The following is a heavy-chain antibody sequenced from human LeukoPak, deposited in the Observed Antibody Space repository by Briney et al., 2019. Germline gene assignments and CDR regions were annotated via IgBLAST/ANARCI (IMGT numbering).Heavy chain of an antibody. V-gene: IGHV3-48*04. Sequence: GSLRLSYAASGFTFSSYSMNWVRKAPGKGLEWVSYISSSSSSTIYYADSVKGRFTISRDNAKNSLYLQMNSLRAEDTAVYYCVRGGYSGYGAFDYWGQGTLVTVSS. CDR2: ISSSSSSTI. CDR1: GFTFSSYS. J-gene: IGHJ4*02. CDR3: VRGGYSGYGAFDY. D-gene: IGHD5-12*01.